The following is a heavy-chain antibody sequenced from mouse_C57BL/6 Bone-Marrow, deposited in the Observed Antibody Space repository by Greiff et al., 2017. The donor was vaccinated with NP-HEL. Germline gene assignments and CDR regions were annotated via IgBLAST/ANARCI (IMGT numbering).Heavy chain of an antibody. D-gene: IGHD1-1*01. CDR1: GYTFTTYW. V-gene: IGHV1-50*01. J-gene: IGHJ3*01. Sequence: VQLQQPGAELVKPGASVKLSCKASGYTFTTYWMQWVKQRPGQGLEWIGEIDPSDSYTNYNQKFKGKATLTVDTSSSTANMQLSSLTSEDSAVYYCARKAYYGRSYEFAYWGQGTGVTVTA. CDR3: ARKAYYGRSYEFAY. CDR2: IDPSDSYT.